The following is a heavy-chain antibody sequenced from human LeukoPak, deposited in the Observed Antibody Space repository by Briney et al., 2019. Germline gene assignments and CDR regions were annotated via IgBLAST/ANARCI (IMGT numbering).Heavy chain of an antibody. D-gene: IGHD3-16*01. CDR1: GFTFSSYS. V-gene: IGHV3-48*04. CDR2: ISSSSSTI. Sequence: GGSLRLSCAASGFTFSSYSMSWVRQAPGRGLEWVSYISSSSSTIYYADSVKGRFTISRDNAKNSLHLQMNSLRAEDTAVYYCASGERGMTFDIWGQGTMVTVSS. J-gene: IGHJ3*02. CDR3: ASGERGMTFDI.